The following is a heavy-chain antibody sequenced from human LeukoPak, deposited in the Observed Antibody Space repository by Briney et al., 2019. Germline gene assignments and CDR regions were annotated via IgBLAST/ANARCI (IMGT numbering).Heavy chain of an antibody. V-gene: IGHV3-7*05. CDR3: ARDLSVGSMDV. D-gene: IGHD7-27*01. CDR1: GFTFTTYW. J-gene: IGHJ6*02. CDR2: VNQDGSQR. Sequence: GGSLRLSCAASGFTFTTYWMTWVRQAPGKGLEWVADVNQDGSQRRYVDSVKGRFTISRDNAKHSLSLQMNSLRAEDTAVYYCARDLSVGSMDVCGQGTTVTVSS.